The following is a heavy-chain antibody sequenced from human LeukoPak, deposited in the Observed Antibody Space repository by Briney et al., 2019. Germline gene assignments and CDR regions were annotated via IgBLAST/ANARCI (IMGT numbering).Heavy chain of an antibody. CDR3: AKGGGIQLWLEHDY. CDR2: ISGSGGST. Sequence: PGGSLRLSCTASGFTFSSYGMHWVRQAPGKGLEWVSAISGSGGSTYYADSVKGRFTISRDNSKNTLYLQMNSPRAEDTALYYCAKGGGIQLWLEHDYWGQGTLVTVSS. D-gene: IGHD5-18*01. V-gene: IGHV3-23*01. J-gene: IGHJ4*02. CDR1: GFTFSSYG.